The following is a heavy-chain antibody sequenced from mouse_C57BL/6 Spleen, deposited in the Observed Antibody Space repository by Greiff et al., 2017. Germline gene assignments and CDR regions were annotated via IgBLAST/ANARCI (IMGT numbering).Heavy chain of an antibody. D-gene: IGHD1-1*01. J-gene: IGHJ3*01. CDR1: GFTFSSYG. V-gene: IGHV5-6*01. CDR2: ISSGGSYT. Sequence: EVKLMESGGDLVKPGGSLKLSCAASGFTFSSYGMSWVRQTPDKRLEWVATISSGGSYTYYPDSVKGRFTISRDNAKNTLYLQMSSLKSEDTAMYYCARHGITTPPWFAYWGQGTLVTVSA. CDR3: ARHGITTPPWFAY.